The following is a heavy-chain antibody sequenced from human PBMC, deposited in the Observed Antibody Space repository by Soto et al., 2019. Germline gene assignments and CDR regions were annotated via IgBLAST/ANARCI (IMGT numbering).Heavy chain of an antibody. D-gene: IGHD6-25*01. CDR3: ARESAQREGIGMDD. Sequence: NPSETLSLTCTVSGGSISSGDYYRSWIRQPPGKGLEWIGYIYYSGSTYYNPSLKSRVTISVDTSKNQFSLKLRSVTAADTAVYYCARESAQREGIGMDDWYQGTMDTVSS. CDR1: GGSISSGDYY. CDR2: IYYSGST. J-gene: IGHJ6*02. V-gene: IGHV4-30-4*01.